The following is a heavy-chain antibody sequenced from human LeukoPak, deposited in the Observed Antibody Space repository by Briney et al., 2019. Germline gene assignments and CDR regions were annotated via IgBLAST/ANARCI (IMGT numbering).Heavy chain of an antibody. V-gene: IGHV1-69*04. CDR3: ARQSXVAXFDY. CDR2: IIPILGIA. Sequence: SVKVSCKASGGTFSSYAISWVRQAPGQGLEWMGRIIPILGIANYAQKFQGRVTITADKSTSTAYMELSSLRSEDTAMYYCARQSXVAXFDYWGQGTLVTVSS. CDR1: GGTFSSYA. J-gene: IGHJ4*02. D-gene: IGHD5-12*01.